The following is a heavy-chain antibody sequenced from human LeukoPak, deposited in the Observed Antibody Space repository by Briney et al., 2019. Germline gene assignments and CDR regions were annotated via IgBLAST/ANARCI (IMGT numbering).Heavy chain of an antibody. D-gene: IGHD3-22*01. Sequence: GGSLRLSCAASGFTVSSNYMSWVRQAPGKGLEWVSVIYSGGSTYYADSVKGRFTISRDNSKNTLYLQMNSLRAEDTAVYYCARHSSGYNHFDYWGQGTLVTVSS. CDR1: GFTVSSNY. CDR3: ARHSSGYNHFDY. V-gene: IGHV3-53*01. CDR2: IYSGGST. J-gene: IGHJ4*02.